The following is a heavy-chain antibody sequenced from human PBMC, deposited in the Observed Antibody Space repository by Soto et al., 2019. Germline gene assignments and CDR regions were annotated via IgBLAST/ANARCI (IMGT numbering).Heavy chain of an antibody. J-gene: IGHJ6*03. D-gene: IGHD3-16*01. CDR3: AKDRDYYYYYYYMDV. CDR1: GFTFDDYA. CDR2: ISWNSGSI. Sequence: EVQLVESGGGLVQPGRSLRLSCAASGFTFDDYAMQWVRQAPGKGLEWVSGISWNSGSIGYADSVKGRFTISRDNAKNSLYLQMNSLRAEDTALYYCAKDRDYYYYYYYMDVWGKGTTVTVSS. V-gene: IGHV3-9*01.